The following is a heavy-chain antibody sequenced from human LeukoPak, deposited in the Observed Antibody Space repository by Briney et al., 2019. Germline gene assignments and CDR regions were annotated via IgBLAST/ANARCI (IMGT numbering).Heavy chain of an antibody. CDR2: IYPGDSDT. J-gene: IGHJ5*02. Sequence: GESLKISCKGSGYSFTSYWIGWVRHMPGKGLEWIGIIYPGDSDTRYSPSFQGQVTISDDKSISTAYLQWSSLKASDTAMYYCARHPLYGDTGGWFDPLGQGTLVTVSS. D-gene: IGHD4-17*01. V-gene: IGHV5-51*01. CDR3: ARHPLYGDTGGWFDP. CDR1: GYSFTSYW.